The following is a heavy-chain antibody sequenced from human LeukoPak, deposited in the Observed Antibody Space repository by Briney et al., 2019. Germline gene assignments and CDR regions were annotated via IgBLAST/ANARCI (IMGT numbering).Heavy chain of an antibody. CDR1: GYIFTSSA. V-gene: IGHV1-3*01. CDR3: AREVVGATGTPLMG. CDR2: INAGSGNT. J-gene: IGHJ4*02. D-gene: IGHD1-26*01. Sequence: ASVKVSCKASGYIFTSSAMHWVRQAPGQRLEWMGWINAGSGNTKYSQKFQGRVTMTRDTSTSTVYMELSSLRSEDTAVYYCAREVVGATGTPLMGWGQGTLVTVSS.